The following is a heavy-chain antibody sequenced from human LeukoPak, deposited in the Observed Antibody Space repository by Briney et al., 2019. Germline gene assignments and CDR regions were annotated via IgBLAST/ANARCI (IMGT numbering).Heavy chain of an antibody. D-gene: IGHD3-3*01. V-gene: IGHV1-69*06. J-gene: IGHJ3*02. CDR2: IIPIFGTA. CDR1: GGTFSSYA. CDR3: ARARDPHYPDTIFGVVWNAFDI. Sequence: GASVKVSCKASGGTFSSYAINWVRQAPGQGLEWMGGIIPIFGTANYAQKFQGRVTITADKSTSTAYMDLSSLRSEDTAVYYCARARDPHYPDTIFGVVWNAFDIWGQGTMVSVSS.